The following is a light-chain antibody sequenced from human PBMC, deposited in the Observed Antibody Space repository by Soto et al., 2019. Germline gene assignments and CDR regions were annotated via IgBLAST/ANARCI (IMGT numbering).Light chain of an antibody. CDR2: EVE. V-gene: IGLV2-8*01. CDR3: VPFAGGTYG. CDR1: SSGGGSYHY. Sequence: SAVTHPASLSGSPGQSITISCPGTSSGGGSYHYVSWCQHHPGRAPRLVIYEVEKRPPGVPGGFLGSKSGSTASVTVSGIQGEDEADYYCVPFAGGTYGFGTGTKVTVL. J-gene: IGLJ1*01.